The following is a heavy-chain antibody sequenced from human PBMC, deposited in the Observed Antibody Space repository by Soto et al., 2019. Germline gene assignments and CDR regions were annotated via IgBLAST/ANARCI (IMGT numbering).Heavy chain of an antibody. D-gene: IGHD6-19*01. Sequence: AAVKVSCKASGYTFTSYGISWVRQAPGQGXEWMGWISAYNGNTNYAQKLQGRVTMTTDTSTSTAYMELRSLRSDDTAVYYCARDSSIAVAGPTGNYYYYYGMDVWGQGPTVTVSS. V-gene: IGHV1-18*01. CDR2: ISAYNGNT. J-gene: IGHJ6*02. CDR1: GYTFTSYG. CDR3: ARDSSIAVAGPTGNYYYYYGMDV.